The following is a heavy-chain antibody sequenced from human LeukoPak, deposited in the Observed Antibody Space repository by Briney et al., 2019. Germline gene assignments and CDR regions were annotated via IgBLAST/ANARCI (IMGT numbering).Heavy chain of an antibody. D-gene: IGHD6-19*01. CDR2: IRYDGSNK. V-gene: IGHV3-30*02. CDR1: GFTFSSYG. J-gene: IGHJ4*02. CDR3: AREGSGWPLIRERGYFDY. Sequence: PGGSLRLSCAASGFTFSSYGMHWVRQAPGKGLEWVAFIRYDGSNKYYADSVKGRFTISRDNAKNSLYLQMNSLRAEDTAVYYCAREGSGWPLIRERGYFDYWGQGTLVTVSS.